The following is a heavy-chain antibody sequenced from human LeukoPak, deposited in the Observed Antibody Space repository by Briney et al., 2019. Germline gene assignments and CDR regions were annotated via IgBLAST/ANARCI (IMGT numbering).Heavy chain of an antibody. CDR3: ATVADSRDFYFDD. CDR2: IYPGDSDT. D-gene: IGHD4-17*01. V-gene: IGHV5-51*01. J-gene: IGHJ4*02. Sequence: GESLEFSRKAAGYIFTSYCSGGVGQLPGKGLEWMGIIYPGDSDTRYSPSFQGQVTISADKSISTAYRQWSSLKAWDTAMCEGATVADSRDFYFDDWGKGTLVTVSS. CDR1: GYIFTSYC.